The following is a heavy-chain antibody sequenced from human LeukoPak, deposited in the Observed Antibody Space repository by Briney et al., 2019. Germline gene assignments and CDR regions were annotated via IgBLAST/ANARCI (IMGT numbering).Heavy chain of an antibody. CDR3: ARDSYGDYSFDY. CDR1: GFTFNNYA. CDR2: ISGGGETT. D-gene: IGHD4-17*01. Sequence: GGSLRLSCAASGFTFNNYAMNWVRQAPGKGLEWVSSISGGGETTYYADSAKGRFTISRDNSQNTLYLQMNSLRAEDTAVYYCARDSYGDYSFDYWGQGTLVTVSS. J-gene: IGHJ4*02. V-gene: IGHV3-23*01.